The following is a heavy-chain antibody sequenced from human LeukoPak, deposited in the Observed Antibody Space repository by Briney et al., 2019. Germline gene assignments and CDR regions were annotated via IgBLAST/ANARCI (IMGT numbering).Heavy chain of an antibody. D-gene: IGHD4-11*01. CDR2: INPNSGGT. CDR3: ARWETSTDGNYFDY. CDR1: GFTFTGCY. Sequence: ASVKVSCKASGFTFTGCYMHWVRQAPGQGLEWMGWINPNSGGTNYAQKFQGRVTMTRDTSISTAYMELSRLTSDDTAVYYCARWETSTDGNYFDYWGQGTLVTVSS. V-gene: IGHV1-2*02. J-gene: IGHJ4*02.